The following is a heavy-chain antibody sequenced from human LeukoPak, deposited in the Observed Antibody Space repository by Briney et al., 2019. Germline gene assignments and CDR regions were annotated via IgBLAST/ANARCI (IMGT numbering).Heavy chain of an antibody. V-gene: IGHV3-7*01. CDR3: ARDSWIQVWTQIDY. D-gene: IGHD5-18*01. CDR2: IKQDGSDQ. J-gene: IGHJ4*02. Sequence: GGSLRLSCAASGFTFSSYWMSWVRQAPGKGLEWVATIKQDGSDQFYMESVKGRFTISRDNAKNSLYLQINSLSAEDTAVYYCARDSWIQVWTQIDYWGQGTLVTVSS. CDR1: GFTFSSYW.